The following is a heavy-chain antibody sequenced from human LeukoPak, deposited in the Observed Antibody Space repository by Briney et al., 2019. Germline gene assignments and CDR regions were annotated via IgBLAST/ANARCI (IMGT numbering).Heavy chain of an antibody. CDR2: IYYSGST. D-gene: IGHD6-6*01. V-gene: IGHV4-59*12. CDR3: ARDVSQEYSSSPNWFDP. Sequence: PSETLSLTCTVSGGSISSYYWSWIRQPPGKGLEWIGYIYYSGSTNYNPSLKSRVTMSVDTSKNQFSLKLSSVTAADTAVYYCARDVSQEYSSSPNWFDPWGQGTLVTVSS. J-gene: IGHJ5*02. CDR1: GGSISSYY.